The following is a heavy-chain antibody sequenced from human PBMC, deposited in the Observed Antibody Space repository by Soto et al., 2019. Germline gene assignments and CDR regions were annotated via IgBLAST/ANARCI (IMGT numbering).Heavy chain of an antibody. Sequence: QVQLQESGPGLVKPSQTLSLTCTVSGGSISSGGYYWSWIRQHPGKGLEWIGYIYYSGSTSYNPSLKSRITLSVGTSNSQFASNLSSVTAADTAVYYCARYTGGQFDYWGQGILVTVSS. V-gene: IGHV4-31*03. CDR1: GGSISSGGYY. CDR3: ARYTGGQFDY. J-gene: IGHJ4*02. CDR2: IYYSGST.